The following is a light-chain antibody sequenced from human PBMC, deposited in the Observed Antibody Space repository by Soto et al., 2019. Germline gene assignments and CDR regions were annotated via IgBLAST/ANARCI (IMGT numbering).Light chain of an antibody. CDR3: QQTYSTPWT. CDR1: QNIDSY. Sequence: DIQMTQSPSSLSASVGDRVTITCRASQNIDSYLNWYQQRPGKAPKLLIHDASSLQSGVPSRFSGSGSGTDFALTINSLQPEDFATIYCQQTYSTPWTLGQGTKVDIK. CDR2: DAS. J-gene: IGKJ1*01. V-gene: IGKV1-39*01.